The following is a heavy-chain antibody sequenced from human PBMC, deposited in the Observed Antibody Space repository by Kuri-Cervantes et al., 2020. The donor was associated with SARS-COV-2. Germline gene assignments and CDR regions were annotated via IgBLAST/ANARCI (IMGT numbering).Heavy chain of an antibody. V-gene: IGHV1-69*13. CDR2: IIPIFGTA. CDR3: ASARGYYDFWSGYGSNYYHYYGMDV. J-gene: IGHJ6*02. D-gene: IGHD3-3*01. Sequence: SVKVSCKASGYPFTSYGITWVRQAPGQGLEWMGGIIPIFGTANYAQKFQGRVTITADESTSTAYMELSSLRSEDTAVYYCASARGYYDFWSGYGSNYYHYYGMDVWGQGTTVTVSS. CDR1: GYPFTSYG.